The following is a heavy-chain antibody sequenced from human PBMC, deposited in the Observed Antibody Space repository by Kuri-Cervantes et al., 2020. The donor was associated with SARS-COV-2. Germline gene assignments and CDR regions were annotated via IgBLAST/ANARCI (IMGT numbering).Heavy chain of an antibody. V-gene: IGHV3-11*04. Sequence: GGSLRLSCAASGFTFSDYYMSWIRQAPGKGLEWVSYISSSGSTIYYADSVKGRFTISRDNAKSSLYLLMNTLRAEDTAVYYCARTLASITGTYMDVWGKGTTVTVSS. CDR2: ISSSGSTI. J-gene: IGHJ6*03. CDR1: GFTFSDYY. D-gene: IGHD1-7*01. CDR3: ARTLASITGTYMDV.